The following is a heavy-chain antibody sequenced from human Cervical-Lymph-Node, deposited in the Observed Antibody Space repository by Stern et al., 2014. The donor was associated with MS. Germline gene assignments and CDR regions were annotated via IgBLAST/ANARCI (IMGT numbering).Heavy chain of an antibody. D-gene: IGHD6-13*01. CDR1: GGSISSYY. CDR2: IYYSGST. J-gene: IGHJ4*02. Sequence: QLQLQESGPGLVKPSETLSLTCTVSGGSISSYYWSWIRQPPGKGLEWIGYIYYSGSTNYNPSLKSRVTISVDTSKNQFSLKLSSVTAADTAVYYCASYRAAADANFDYWGQGTLVTVSS. V-gene: IGHV4-59*01. CDR3: ASYRAAADANFDY.